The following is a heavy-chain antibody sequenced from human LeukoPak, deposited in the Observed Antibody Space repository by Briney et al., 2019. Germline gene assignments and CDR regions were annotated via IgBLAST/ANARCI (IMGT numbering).Heavy chain of an antibody. D-gene: IGHD3-22*01. CDR3: TTGAMIVS. J-gene: IGHJ5*02. CDR1: GFNFTNAW. V-gene: IGHV3-15*01. Sequence: GGSLRLSCVASGFNFTNAWMSWVRQAPGKGLEWVGRIKRKTDGGTTDYAAPVKGRFTISRDDSKNTLFLQMNSLKTEDTAVYYCTTGAMIVSWGQGTLVTVSS. CDR2: IKRKTDGGTT.